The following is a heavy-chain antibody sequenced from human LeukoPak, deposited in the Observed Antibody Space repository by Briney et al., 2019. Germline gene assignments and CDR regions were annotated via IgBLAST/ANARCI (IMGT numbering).Heavy chain of an antibody. V-gene: IGHV3-23*01. D-gene: IGHD6-19*01. CDR1: GFTFSSYA. CDR3: ARDIKSGWYGGYFDY. CDR2: ISGSGGST. Sequence: GGSLRLSCAASGFTFSSYAMSWVRQAPGKGLEWVSAISGSGGSTYYADSVKGRFTISRDNSKNTLYLQMNSLRAEDTAVYCCARDIKSGWYGGYFDYWGQGTLVTVSS. J-gene: IGHJ4*02.